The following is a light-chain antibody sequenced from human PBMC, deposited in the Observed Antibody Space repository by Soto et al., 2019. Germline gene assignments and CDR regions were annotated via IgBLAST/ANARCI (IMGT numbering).Light chain of an antibody. J-gene: IGKJ2*01. CDR3: QQYGSSPKT. Sequence: EIVLTQSPGTLSLSPGERATLSCRASQSVGSNYLAWYQQKPGQAPRLLIYGASIRATGIPDRFTGSGSGTDFTLTISRLEPEDFAVYYCQQYGSSPKTFGQGTKLEIK. V-gene: IGKV3-20*01. CDR1: QSVGSNY. CDR2: GAS.